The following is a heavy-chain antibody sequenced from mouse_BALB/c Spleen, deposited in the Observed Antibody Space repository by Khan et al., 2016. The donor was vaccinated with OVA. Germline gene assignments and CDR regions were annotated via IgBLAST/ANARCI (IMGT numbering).Heavy chain of an antibody. D-gene: IGHD1-1*01. CDR1: GFTFSTYG. Sequence: VELVEAGGDLVKPGGSLKLSCAASGFTFSTYGMSWVRQTPDKRLEWVATVSTGGSYTYYPDSVKGRFTIYRHNAKNTLYLQMSGLKSEDTAMFYCTRLAYYYDSEGFAYWGKGTLVTVSA. CDR2: VSTGGSYT. J-gene: IGHJ3*01. CDR3: TRLAYYYDSEGFAY. V-gene: IGHV5-6*01.